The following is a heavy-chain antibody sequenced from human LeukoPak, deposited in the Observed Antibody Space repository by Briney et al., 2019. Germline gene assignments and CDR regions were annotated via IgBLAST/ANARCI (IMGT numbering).Heavy chain of an antibody. CDR1: GYTVTSYG. Sequence: GASVKVSCTASGYTVTSYGISWVRQAPGHGLEWMGWISAYNGNTNYAQKLQGRATMTTDTSTSTAYMELRSLRSDDTAVYYCARVPYGLDYYYYMDVWGKGTTVTVSS. CDR2: ISAYNGNT. J-gene: IGHJ6*03. V-gene: IGHV1-18*01. D-gene: IGHD4-17*01. CDR3: ARVPYGLDYYYYMDV.